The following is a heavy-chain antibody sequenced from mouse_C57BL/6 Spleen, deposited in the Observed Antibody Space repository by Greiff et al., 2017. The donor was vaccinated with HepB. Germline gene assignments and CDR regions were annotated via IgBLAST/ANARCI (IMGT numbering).Heavy chain of an antibody. D-gene: IGHD2-12*01. CDR1: GYTFTDYE. V-gene: IGHV1-15*01. CDR3: TRGDGRRYFDV. CDR2: IDPETGGT. J-gene: IGHJ1*03. Sequence: QVQLQQSGAELVRPGASVTLSCKASGYTFTDYEMHWVKQTPVHGLEWIGAIDPETGGTAYNQKFKGKAILTADKSSSTAYMELRSLTSEDSAVYYCTRGDGRRYFDVWGTGTTVTVSS.